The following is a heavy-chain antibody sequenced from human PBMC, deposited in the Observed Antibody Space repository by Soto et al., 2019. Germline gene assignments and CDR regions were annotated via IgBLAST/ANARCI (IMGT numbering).Heavy chain of an antibody. J-gene: IGHJ6*02. CDR2: ISYDGSNK. D-gene: IGHD2-15*01. CDR3: AKDLAPQMLLHYYYGMDV. Sequence: GGSLRLSCAASGFTFSSYGMHWVRQAPGKGLEWVAVISYDGSNKYYADSVKGRFTISRDNSKNTLYLQMNSLRAEDTAVYYCAKDLAPQMLLHYYYGMDVWGQGTTVTVSS. V-gene: IGHV3-30*18. CDR1: GFTFSSYG.